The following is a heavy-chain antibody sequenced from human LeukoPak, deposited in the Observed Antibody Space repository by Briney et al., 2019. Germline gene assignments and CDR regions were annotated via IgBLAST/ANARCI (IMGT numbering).Heavy chain of an antibody. V-gene: IGHV3-21*01. J-gene: IGHJ6*02. D-gene: IGHD3-3*01. CDR1: GFTFSSYA. CDR2: ISSSSSYI. Sequence: GGSLRLSCAASGFTFSSYAMHWVRQAPGKGLEWVSSISSSSSYIYYADSVKGRFTISRDNAKNSLYLQMNSLRAEDTAVYYCARVTIFGYYYGMDVWGQGTTVTVSS. CDR3: ARVTIFGYYYGMDV.